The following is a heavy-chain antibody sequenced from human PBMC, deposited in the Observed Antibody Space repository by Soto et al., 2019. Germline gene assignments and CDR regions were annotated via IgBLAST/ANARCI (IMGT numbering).Heavy chain of an antibody. CDR3: AREIRRSGYFDY. CDR1: GGSISSYY. D-gene: IGHD3-3*01. Sequence: TLSLTCTVSGGSISSYYWSWIRQPPGKGLEWIGYIYYSGSTNYNPSLKSRVTISVDTSKNQFSLKLSSVTAADTAVYYCAREIRRSGYFDYWGQGTLVTVS. CDR2: IYYSGST. J-gene: IGHJ4*02. V-gene: IGHV4-59*01.